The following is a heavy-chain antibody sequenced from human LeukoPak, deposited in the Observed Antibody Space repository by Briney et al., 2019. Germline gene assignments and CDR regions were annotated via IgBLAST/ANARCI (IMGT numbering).Heavy chain of an antibody. Sequence: GGSLRLSCAASGFTFSYYTMSWARQAPGKGLEWVPSISSTGSSIYYADSVKGRFTISRDNAKNSLYLQMSSLRVEDTAVYYCARDDVAWNDVHWFDPWGQGTLVTVSS. J-gene: IGHJ5*02. D-gene: IGHD1-1*01. V-gene: IGHV3-21*01. CDR2: ISSTGSSI. CDR1: GFTFSYYT. CDR3: ARDDVAWNDVHWFDP.